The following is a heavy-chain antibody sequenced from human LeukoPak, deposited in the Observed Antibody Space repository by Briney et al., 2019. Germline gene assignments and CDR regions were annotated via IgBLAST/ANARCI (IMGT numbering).Heavy chain of an antibody. Sequence: SETLSLTCAVYGASFSDYYWSWIRQPPGKGLEWIGEINHGGSTNYNPSLKSRVTISVDTSKSQFSLKLTSVTAADTAVYYCARGGRAHKYCSGGSCPFDYWGQGTLVTVSS. D-gene: IGHD2-15*01. CDR2: INHGGST. CDR3: ARGGRAHKYCSGGSCPFDY. CDR1: GASFSDYY. V-gene: IGHV4-34*01. J-gene: IGHJ4*02.